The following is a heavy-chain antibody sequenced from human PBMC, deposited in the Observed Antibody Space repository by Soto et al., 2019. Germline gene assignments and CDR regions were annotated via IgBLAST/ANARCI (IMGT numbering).Heavy chain of an antibody. CDR2: IYHSGST. CDR1: GASISSGGHS. D-gene: IGHD3-16*01. CDR3: ARRERYYGSPGWFDP. Sequence: QLQLQESGSGLVKPSQTLSLTCAVSGASISSGGHSWSWIRQPPGKGLEWIGYIYHSGSTYYNPSLKSRVTISVDTAKNQFSLNLRSVTAADTAMYFCARRERYYGSPGWFDPWGQGTLVTVSS. J-gene: IGHJ5*02. V-gene: IGHV4-30-2*01.